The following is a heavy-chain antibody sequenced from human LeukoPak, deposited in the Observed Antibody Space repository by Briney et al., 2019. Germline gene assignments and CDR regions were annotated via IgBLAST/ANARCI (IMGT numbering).Heavy chain of an antibody. J-gene: IGHJ4*02. CDR2: IRQDGGEA. Sequence: GGSLRLACAASGFTFSTYGMTWVRQGPGKGLEWVANIRQDGGEAYYVDSVKGRFTISRDNAKNSLFLQMSSLRVEDTAIYYCARDYVWGSSESDYWGQGTLVTVSS. CDR3: ARDYVWGSSESDY. D-gene: IGHD7-27*01. V-gene: IGHV3-7*01. CDR1: GFTFSTYG.